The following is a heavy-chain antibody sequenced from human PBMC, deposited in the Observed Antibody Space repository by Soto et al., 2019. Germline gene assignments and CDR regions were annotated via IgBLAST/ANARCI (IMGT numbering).Heavy chain of an antibody. V-gene: IGHV3-30-3*01. CDR2: ISYDGSNK. D-gene: IGHD3-3*01. Sequence: QVQLVESGGGVVQPGRSLRLSCAASGFTFSSYAMHWVRQAPGKGLEWVAIISYDGSNKYYADSVKGRFTISRDNSKNTLYLQMNSLRAEDTAGYYCARVGYDFCCDYWGQGTLVTVSS. J-gene: IGHJ4*02. CDR3: ARVGYDFCCDY. CDR1: GFTFSSYA.